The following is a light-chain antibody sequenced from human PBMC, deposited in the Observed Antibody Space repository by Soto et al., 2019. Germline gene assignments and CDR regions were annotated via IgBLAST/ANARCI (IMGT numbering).Light chain of an antibody. Sequence: EIAMTQSPATLSLSPGERATLSCRASQSVGTNLAWYQQKPGQAPRLLIFGASTRAPGVPARISVSGSGTDFTLTISSLQSEDFAMYYCQQYNNWPETFGQGTEVEIK. CDR3: QQYNNWPET. J-gene: IGKJ1*01. V-gene: IGKV3-15*01. CDR1: QSVGTN. CDR2: GAS.